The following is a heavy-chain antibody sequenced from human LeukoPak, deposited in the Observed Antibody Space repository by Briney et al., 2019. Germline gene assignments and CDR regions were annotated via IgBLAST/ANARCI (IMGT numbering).Heavy chain of an antibody. V-gene: IGHV1-8*03. CDR1: GYTFTSYD. Sequence: ASVKVSCKASGYTFTSYDLNWVRQATGQGLEWMGWMNPNNGNTGYVQKFQGRVTITRNTSISTAYMELSSLRSEDTAVYYCARFNVRYRRYFDYWGQGTLVTVSS. J-gene: IGHJ4*02. CDR2: MNPNNGNT. D-gene: IGHD1-1*01. CDR3: ARFNVRYRRYFDY.